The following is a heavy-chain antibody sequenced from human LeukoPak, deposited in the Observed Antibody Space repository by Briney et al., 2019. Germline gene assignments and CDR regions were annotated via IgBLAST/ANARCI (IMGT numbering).Heavy chain of an antibody. Sequence: GGSLRLSXAASGFTVSSNYMSWVRQALGKGLEWVSVIYSGGSTYYADSVKGRFTISRDNSKNTLYLQMNSLRAEDTAVYYCARVVTMVRGVINYFDYWGQGTLVTVSS. CDR3: ARVVTMVRGVINYFDY. D-gene: IGHD3-10*01. V-gene: IGHV3-66*02. CDR1: GFTVSSNY. CDR2: IYSGGST. J-gene: IGHJ4*02.